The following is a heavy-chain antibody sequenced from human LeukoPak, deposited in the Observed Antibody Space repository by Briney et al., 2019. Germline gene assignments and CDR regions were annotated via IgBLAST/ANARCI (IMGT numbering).Heavy chain of an antibody. CDR3: AKAPGGIVGY. Sequence: GGSLRLSCAASGFTFSNSAMSWVRQAPGKGLEWVSAISGSGGSTYYADSVKGRFTISRDNSKNTVYLQMNSLRADDTAVYYCAKAPGGIVGYWGQGTLVTVSS. CDR1: GFTFSNSA. D-gene: IGHD3-16*01. J-gene: IGHJ4*02. CDR2: ISGSGGST. V-gene: IGHV3-23*01.